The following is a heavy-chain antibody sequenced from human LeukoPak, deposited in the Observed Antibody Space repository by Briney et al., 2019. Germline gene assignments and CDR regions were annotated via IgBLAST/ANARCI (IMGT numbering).Heavy chain of an antibody. V-gene: IGHV1-69*04. CDR3: ARAPKYYYDSSGYVPFGY. D-gene: IGHD3-22*01. Sequence: GASVKVSCKASGGTFSSYAISWVRQAPGQGLEWMGRIIPILGIANYAQKFQGRVTITADKSTSTAYMELSSLRSEDTAVYYCARAPKYYYDSSGYVPFGYWGQGTLVTVSS. CDR1: GGTFSSYA. CDR2: IIPILGIA. J-gene: IGHJ4*02.